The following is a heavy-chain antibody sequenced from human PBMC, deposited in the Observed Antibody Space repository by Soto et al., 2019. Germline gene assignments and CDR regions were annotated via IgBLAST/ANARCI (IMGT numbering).Heavy chain of an antibody. V-gene: IGHV4-59*08. D-gene: IGHD3-9*01. CDR1: GGSISSYY. CDR3: ARAVRYFDWLPYGMDV. J-gene: IGHJ6*02. CDR2: IYYSGST. Sequence: SETLSLTCTVSGGSISSYYWSWIRQPPGKGLEWIGYIYYSGSTNYNPSLKSRVTISVDTSKNQFSLKLSSVTAADTAVCYCARAVRYFDWLPYGMDVWGQGTTVTVSS.